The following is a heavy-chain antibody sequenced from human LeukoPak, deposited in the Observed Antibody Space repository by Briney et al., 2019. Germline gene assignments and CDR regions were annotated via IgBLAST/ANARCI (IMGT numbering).Heavy chain of an antibody. D-gene: IGHD3-9*01. V-gene: IGHV1-18*01. CDR1: GYTFTCYG. CDR2: ISTYNGDT. CDR3: ARDPGQYYDILTGYYTPYYFDY. J-gene: IGHJ4*02. Sequence: GASVKVSCKASGYTFTCYGISWVRQAPGQGLEWTGSISTYNGDTDYAQKLQGRVTMTTDTSTSTAYMEMRSLRSDDTAVYYCARDPGQYYDILTGYYTPYYFDYWGQGTLVTVSS.